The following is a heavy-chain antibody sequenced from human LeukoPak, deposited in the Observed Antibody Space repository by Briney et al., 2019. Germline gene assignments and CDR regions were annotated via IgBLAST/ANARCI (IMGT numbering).Heavy chain of an antibody. CDR2: INPNSGGT. CDR1: GYTFTGYY. CDR3: ARQILYSSSWYYWFDP. J-gene: IGHJ5*02. Sequence: ASVKVSCKASGYTFTGYYMHWVRQAPGQGLECMGWINPNSGGTNYAQKFQGRVTMTRGTSISTAYMELSRLRSDDTAVYYCARQILYSSSWYYWFDPWGQGTLVTVSS. V-gene: IGHV1-2*02. D-gene: IGHD6-13*01.